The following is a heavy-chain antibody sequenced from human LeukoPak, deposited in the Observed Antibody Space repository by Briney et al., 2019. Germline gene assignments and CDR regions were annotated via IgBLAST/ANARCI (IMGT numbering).Heavy chain of an antibody. CDR3: ARSYTDSGYYYGVAY. Sequence: GGSLRLSCAASGFTFNNYRMTWVRQAPGKGLEWVATIKHDGRDKHYVDSVKGRFAISRDNANNSVHLQMNSLRAEDTAVYFCARSYTDSGYYYGVAYWGQGTLVSVSS. V-gene: IGHV3-7*01. J-gene: IGHJ4*02. CDR2: IKHDGRDK. CDR1: GFTFNNYR. D-gene: IGHD3-22*01.